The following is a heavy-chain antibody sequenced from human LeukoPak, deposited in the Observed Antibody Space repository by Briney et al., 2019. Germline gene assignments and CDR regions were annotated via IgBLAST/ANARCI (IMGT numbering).Heavy chain of an antibody. Sequence: GASVKVSCKASGYTFTGKFIHWVRQAPGRGLEWMGWIDPNSGGTDYAQKFQSRVTMTRDTSIATAYMDLSRLISDDTAVYYCARDREGLAYFDFWGQGTLVTVSS. J-gene: IGHJ4*02. CDR3: ARDREGLAYFDF. CDR2: IDPNSGGT. V-gene: IGHV1-2*02. CDR1: GYTFTGKF. D-gene: IGHD3/OR15-3a*01.